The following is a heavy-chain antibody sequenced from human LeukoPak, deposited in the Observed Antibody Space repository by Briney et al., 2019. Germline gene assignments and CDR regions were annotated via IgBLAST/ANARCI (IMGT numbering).Heavy chain of an antibody. CDR2: INWNGGST. V-gene: IGHV3-20*04. D-gene: IGHD4-17*01. J-gene: IGHJ4*02. Sequence: GGSLRLSCAASGFTFADYGMSWVRQAPGKGLEWVSAINWNGGSTGYADSVKGRFIVSRDNAKNSLYLQMNSLRAEGTALYYCARTSGGYGDWAYWGQGILVTVSS. CDR3: ARTSGGYGDWAY. CDR1: GFTFADYG.